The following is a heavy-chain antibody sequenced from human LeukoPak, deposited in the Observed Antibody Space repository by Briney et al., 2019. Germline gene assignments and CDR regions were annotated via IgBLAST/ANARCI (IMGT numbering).Heavy chain of an antibody. V-gene: IGHV2-5*02. Sequence: SGPTLVNPTQTLTLTCSCSGFSVNTGGVGVGWIRQPPGKALEWLALIFWDGDKRYNPSLKSRLTITKDTSENQVVLTMTNMDPVDTATYFCTHSLRRGRCSGGSCYYFDYWGQGALVTVSS. CDR2: IFWDGDK. D-gene: IGHD2-15*01. CDR1: GFSVNTGGVG. J-gene: IGHJ4*02. CDR3: THSLRRGRCSGGSCYYFDY.